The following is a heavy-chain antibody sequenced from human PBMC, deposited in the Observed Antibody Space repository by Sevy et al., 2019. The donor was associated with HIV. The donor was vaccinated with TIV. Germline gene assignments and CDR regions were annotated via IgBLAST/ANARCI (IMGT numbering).Heavy chain of an antibody. CDR2: IYTSGST. Sequence: SETLSLTCTVSGGSISSYYWSWIRQPAGKGLEWIGRIYTSGSTNYNPSLKSRVTMSVDTSKNRFSLKLSSVTAADTAVYYCAREGAAAGDYYDYGMDVWGQGTTVTVSS. V-gene: IGHV4-4*07. D-gene: IGHD6-13*01. J-gene: IGHJ6*02. CDR3: AREGAAAGDYYDYGMDV. CDR1: GGSISSYY.